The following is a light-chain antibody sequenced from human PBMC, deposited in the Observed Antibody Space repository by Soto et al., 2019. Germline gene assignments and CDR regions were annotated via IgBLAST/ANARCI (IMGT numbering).Light chain of an antibody. CDR2: AAS. CDR1: QTISSY. Sequence: DIQMTQSPSSLSASVGDRVTITCRASQTISSYLNWYQQKPGKAPKPLIYAASSLQSGVPSRFSGSGYRTDFTLTIRSLQPEDGENYYGQQSYSTPPLTLGQGKRLDTK. J-gene: IGKJ5*01. V-gene: IGKV1-39*01. CDR3: QQSYSTPPLT.